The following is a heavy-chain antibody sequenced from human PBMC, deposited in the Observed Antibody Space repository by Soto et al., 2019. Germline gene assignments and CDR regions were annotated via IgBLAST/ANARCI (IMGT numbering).Heavy chain of an antibody. J-gene: IGHJ6*02. Sequence: EVQLVESGGGVIQPGGSLTLSCTASGLTISDFDMHWVRQGPGKSLEWVSAIGTAGDTYYLASVKGRFTISRDRDRNSMYLNMNSLRVGDSAVYYCARDIHGMDVWGQGTTVSVSS. V-gene: IGHV3-13*01. CDR1: GLTISDFD. CDR3: ARDIHGMDV. CDR2: IGTAGDT.